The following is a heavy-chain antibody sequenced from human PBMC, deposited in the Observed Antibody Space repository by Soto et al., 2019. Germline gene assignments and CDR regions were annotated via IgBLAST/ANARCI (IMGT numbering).Heavy chain of an antibody. CDR2: IYSGGST. CDR3: ARYYYDSSGYCFDY. V-gene: IGHV3-66*01. Sequence: GGSLRLSCAAYGFTVSSNYMSWVRQAPGKGLEWVSVIYSGGSTYYADSVKGRFTISRDNSKNTLYLQMNSLRAEDTAVFYCARYYYDSSGYCFDYWGQGTLVTVSS. D-gene: IGHD3-22*01. CDR1: GFTVSSNY. J-gene: IGHJ4*02.